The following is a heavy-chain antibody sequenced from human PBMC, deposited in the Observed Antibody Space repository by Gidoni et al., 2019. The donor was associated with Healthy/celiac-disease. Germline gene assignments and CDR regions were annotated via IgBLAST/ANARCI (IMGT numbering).Heavy chain of an antibody. Sequence: QVQLQESGPGLVKPSETLSLTCAVSGYSLSSGYYWGWIRQPPGKGLEWIGSIYHSGSTYYNPSLKSRVTISVDTSKNQFSLKLSSVTAADTAVYYCARGHDSSAEGGYWGQGTLVTVSS. V-gene: IGHV4-38-2*01. CDR2: IYHSGST. CDR3: ARGHDSSAEGGY. J-gene: IGHJ4*02. CDR1: GYSLSSGYY. D-gene: IGHD3-22*01.